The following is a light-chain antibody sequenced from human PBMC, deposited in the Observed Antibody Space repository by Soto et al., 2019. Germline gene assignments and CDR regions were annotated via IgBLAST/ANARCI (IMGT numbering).Light chain of an antibody. Sequence: EVVLTQSPATLSLSPGEGATLSCRASQSIGNYLAWYQQKPGQAPRLLIYATSNRATGIPARFSGSGSGTDFTLTISSLEPEDFAVYYCKQRSSWQFTFGPGTKVDIK. J-gene: IGKJ3*01. CDR1: QSIGNY. CDR3: KQRSSWQFT. CDR2: ATS. V-gene: IGKV3-11*01.